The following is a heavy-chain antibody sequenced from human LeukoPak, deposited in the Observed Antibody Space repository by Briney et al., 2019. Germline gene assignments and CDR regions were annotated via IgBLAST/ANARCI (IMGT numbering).Heavy chain of an antibody. CDR1: GYTFTGYY. J-gene: IGHJ3*02. CDR2: INPNSGGT. CDR3: ARGGPVGYCSGGSCYSAFDI. V-gene: IGHV1-2*04. D-gene: IGHD2-15*01. Sequence: GASVKVSCKASGYTFTGYYMHWVRQAPGQGLEWMGWINPNSGGTNYVQKFQGWVTMTRDTSISTAYMELSRLRSDDTAVYYCARGGPVGYCSGGSCYSAFDIWGQGTMVTVSS.